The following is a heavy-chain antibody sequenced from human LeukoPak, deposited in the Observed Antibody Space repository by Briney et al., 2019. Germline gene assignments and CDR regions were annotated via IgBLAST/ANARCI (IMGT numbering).Heavy chain of an antibody. Sequence: SVKVSCKASGGTFSSYAISWVRQAPGQGLEWMGGIIPIFGTANYAQKFQGRVTITADESTSTAYMELSSLRSEDTAVYYCARDGAHYDSSGYPVYYFDYWGQGTLVTVSS. CDR3: ARDGAHYDSSGYPVYYFDY. CDR2: IIPIFGTA. CDR1: GGTFSSYA. J-gene: IGHJ4*02. D-gene: IGHD3-22*01. V-gene: IGHV1-69*13.